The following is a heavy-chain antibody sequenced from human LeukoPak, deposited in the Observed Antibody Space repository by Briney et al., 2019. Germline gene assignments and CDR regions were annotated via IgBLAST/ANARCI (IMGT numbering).Heavy chain of an antibody. CDR3: ARPRDSSGWYRNWFDP. J-gene: IGHJ5*02. V-gene: IGHV4-39*07. CDR1: GGFISNSNYY. D-gene: IGHD6-19*01. Sequence: SETLSLTCTVSGGFISNSNYYWSWIRQPPGKGLEWIGEINHSGSTNYNPSLKSRVTISVDTSKNQFSLKLSSVTAADTAVYYCARPRDSSGWYRNWFDPWGQGTLVTVSS. CDR2: INHSGST.